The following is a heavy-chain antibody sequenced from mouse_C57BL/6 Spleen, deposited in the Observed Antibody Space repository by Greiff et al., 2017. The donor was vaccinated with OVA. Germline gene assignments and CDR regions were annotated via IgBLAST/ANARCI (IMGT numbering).Heavy chain of an antibody. D-gene: IGHD3-2*02. CDR1: GFSFTSYA. Sequence: VQRVESGPGLVAPSQSLSITCTVSGFSFTSYAISWVRQPPGKGLEWLGVIWTGGGTNYNSALKSRLSISKDNSKSQVFLKMNRLRTNDTARDYCARKPAQDAMDYWGQGTSVTVSS. CDR3: ARKPAQDAMDY. J-gene: IGHJ4*01. V-gene: IGHV2-9-1*01. CDR2: IWTGGGT.